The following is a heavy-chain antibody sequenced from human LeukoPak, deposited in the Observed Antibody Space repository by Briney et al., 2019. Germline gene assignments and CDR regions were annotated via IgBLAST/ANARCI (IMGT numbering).Heavy chain of an antibody. V-gene: IGHV3-23*01. CDR2: IRGSGGST. CDR3: AKASDSSSSYDAFDI. D-gene: IGHD6-13*01. J-gene: IGHJ3*02. CDR1: GFTLG. Sequence: GGSLRLSCAASGFTLGMSWVRQAPERGLEWVSAIRGSGGSTYYADSVKGRFTISRDNSKNTLYLQMNSLRGDDTAVYYCAKASDSSSSYDAFDIWGQGTMVTVSS.